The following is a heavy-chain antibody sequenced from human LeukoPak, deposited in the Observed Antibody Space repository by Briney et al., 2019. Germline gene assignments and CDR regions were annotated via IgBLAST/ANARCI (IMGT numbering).Heavy chain of an antibody. J-gene: IGHJ4*02. CDR1: GFTFSSYA. CDR3: ATTLHSGYYDLY. Sequence: GGSLRLSCAASGFTFSSYAMSWVRQAPGKGLEWVSGIGGSGAGTYYAVSVKGRFTISRDNSKNTLYLQMNSLRAEDTAVYYCATTLHSGYYDLYWGQGTLVTVSS. CDR2: IGGSGAGT. V-gene: IGHV3-23*01. D-gene: IGHD3-22*01.